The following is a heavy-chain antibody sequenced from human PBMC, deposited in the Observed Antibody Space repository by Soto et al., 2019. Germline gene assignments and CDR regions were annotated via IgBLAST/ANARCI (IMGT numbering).Heavy chain of an antibody. D-gene: IGHD6-19*01. CDR3: AKAHLDSSGWYGGGDDAFDI. V-gene: IGHV3-23*01. Sequence: EVQLLESGGGLVQPGGSLRLSCAASGFTFSSYAMSWVRQAPGKGLEWVSAISGSGGSTYYADSVKGRFTISRDNSKNTLYLQMNSLRAEDTAVYYCAKAHLDSSGWYGGGDDAFDIWGQGTMVTVSS. CDR1: GFTFSSYA. J-gene: IGHJ3*02. CDR2: ISGSGGST.